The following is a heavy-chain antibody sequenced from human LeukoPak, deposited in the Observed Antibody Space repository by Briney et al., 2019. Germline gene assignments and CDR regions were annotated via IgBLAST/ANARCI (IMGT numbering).Heavy chain of an antibody. J-gene: IGHJ4*02. Sequence: GGSLRLSCTASGFSFSSYSMSWVRQPPGKGLEWISAINDDVTYYRDSVKGRFTISRDNSKNTLYLQMNSLRAEDTAVYYCARGGPAAGRFDYWGQGTLVTVSS. CDR3: ARGGPAAGRFDY. D-gene: IGHD6-13*01. V-gene: IGHV3-66*01. CDR2: INDDVT. CDR1: GFSFSSYS.